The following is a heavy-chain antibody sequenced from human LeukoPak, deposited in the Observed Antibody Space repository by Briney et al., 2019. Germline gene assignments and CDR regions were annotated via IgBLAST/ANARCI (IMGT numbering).Heavy chain of an antibody. V-gene: IGHV3-7*01. CDR2: IKQDGSEK. CDR1: GFTFSSYW. Sequence: QPGGSLRLSCAASGFTFSSYWMSWVRQAPGKGLEWVVNIKQDGSEKYYADSGKGRFTISRDNAKNSLYLQMNSLRADDTAVYYCARGKPSYYYDSSAYFYNGALNIWGQGTMVTVSS. CDR3: ARGKPSYYYDSSAYFYNGALNI. D-gene: IGHD3-22*01. J-gene: IGHJ3*02.